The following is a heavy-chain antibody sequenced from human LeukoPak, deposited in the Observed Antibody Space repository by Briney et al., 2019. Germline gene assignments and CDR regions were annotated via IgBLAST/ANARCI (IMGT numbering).Heavy chain of an antibody. V-gene: IGHV3-64D*09. J-gene: IGHJ6*02. CDR3: VKDGGLISLWGYYYDMDV. D-gene: IGHD3-10*01. Sequence: GGSLRLSCSASGFTFSNYAMHWVRQAPGKGLEYVSAISSNGGSTYHADSVKGRFTISRDNSKNTLYLQMSSLRVEDTAVYYCVKDGGLISLWGYYYDMDVWGQGTTVTVSS. CDR1: GFTFSNYA. CDR2: ISSNGGST.